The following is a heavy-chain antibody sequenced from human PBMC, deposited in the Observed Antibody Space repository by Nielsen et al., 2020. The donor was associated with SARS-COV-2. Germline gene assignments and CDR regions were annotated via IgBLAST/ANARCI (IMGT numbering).Heavy chain of an antibody. D-gene: IGHD2-2*01. CDR3: ATRYCSSTSCPKPRRGWSMDV. V-gene: IGHV4-4*07. CDR1: GDYIGRYF. CDR2: ISSSGGI. Sequence: SETLSLTCTVSGDYIGRYFWVWIRQPAGKSLEWIGRISSSGGISYNPSLKSRVTMTTDTSTSTAYMELRSLRSDDTAVYYCATRYCSSTSCPKPRRGWSMDVWGQGTTVTVSS. J-gene: IGHJ6*02.